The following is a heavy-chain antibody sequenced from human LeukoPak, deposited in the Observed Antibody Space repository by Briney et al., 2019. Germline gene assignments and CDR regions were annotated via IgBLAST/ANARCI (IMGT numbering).Heavy chain of an antibody. V-gene: IGHV4-59*01. CDR2: IYYSGST. Sequence: PSETLSLTCTVSGGSISSYYWSWIRQPPGKGLEWIGYIYYSGSTNYNPSLKSRVTISVDTSKNQFSLKLSSVTAADTAVYYCARVGRIQLRYYYYYMDVWGKGTTVTVSS. J-gene: IGHJ6*03. CDR1: GGSISSYY. CDR3: ARVGRIQLRYYYYYMDV. D-gene: IGHD5-18*01.